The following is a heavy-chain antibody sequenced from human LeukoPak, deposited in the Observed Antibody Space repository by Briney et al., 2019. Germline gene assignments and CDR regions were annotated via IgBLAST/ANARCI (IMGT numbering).Heavy chain of an antibody. Sequence: SETLSLTCTVSGGSISSGGYYWSWIRQHPGKGLEWIGYIYYSGSTYYSPSLKSRVTISVDTSKNQFSLKLSSVTAADTAVYYCARVLSFDGSGSYRDYWGQGTLVTVSS. CDR2: IYYSGST. D-gene: IGHD3-10*01. J-gene: IGHJ4*02. V-gene: IGHV4-31*03. CDR1: GGSISSGGYY. CDR3: ARVLSFDGSGSYRDY.